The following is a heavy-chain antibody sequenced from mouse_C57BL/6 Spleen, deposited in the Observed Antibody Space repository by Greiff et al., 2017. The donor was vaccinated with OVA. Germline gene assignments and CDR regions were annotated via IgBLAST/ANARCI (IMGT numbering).Heavy chain of an antibody. D-gene: IGHD1-1*01. CDR2: IHPNSGST. CDR3: AKYYYGPLYAMDY. CDR1: GYTFTSYW. J-gene: IGHJ4*01. V-gene: IGHV1-64*01. Sequence: VQLQQSGAELVKPGASVKLSCKASGYTFTSYWMHWVKQRPGQGLEWIGMIHPNSGSTNYNEKFKSKATLTVDKSSSTAYMQLSSLTSEDSAVYYGAKYYYGPLYAMDYWGQGTSVTVSS.